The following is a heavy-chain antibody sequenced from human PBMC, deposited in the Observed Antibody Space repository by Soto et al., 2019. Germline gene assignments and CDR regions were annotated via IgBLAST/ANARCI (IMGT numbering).Heavy chain of an antibody. Sequence: PGGSLRLSCAASGFTFTNYDMHWVRKAPGKGLEWMALILHDGSAEYYADSVKGRFTISRDNSKNTLYLQMNSLRAEDTAVYYCARSRDGYSFYFYYGMDGWGQGTTVTVSS. J-gene: IGHJ6*02. CDR2: ILHDGSAE. CDR3: ARSRDGYSFYFYYGMDG. V-gene: IGHV3-30*03. D-gene: IGHD4-4*01. CDR1: GFTFTNYD.